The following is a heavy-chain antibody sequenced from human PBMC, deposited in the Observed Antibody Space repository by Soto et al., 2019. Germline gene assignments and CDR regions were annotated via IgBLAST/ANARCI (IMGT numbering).Heavy chain of an antibody. CDR2: IIPIFGTA. V-gene: IGHV1-69*13. Sequence: ASVKVSCKASGGTFSSYAISWVRQAPGQGLEWMGGIIPIFGTANYAQKFQGRVTITADESTSTAYMELSSLRSEDTAVYYCARDPAYCGGDCYSWGQGTLVTVSS. CDR3: ARDPAYCGGDCYS. D-gene: IGHD2-21*02. J-gene: IGHJ4*02. CDR1: GGTFSSYA.